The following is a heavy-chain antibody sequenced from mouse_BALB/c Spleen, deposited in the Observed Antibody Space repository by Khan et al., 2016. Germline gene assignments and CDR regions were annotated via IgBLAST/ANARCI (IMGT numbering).Heavy chain of an antibody. V-gene: IGHV3-6*02. Sequence: EVKLLESGPGLVKPSQSLSLTCSVTGYSITSGYYWNWIRQFPGNKLEWMGYISYDGSNNYNPSLKNRISITRDTSQNQFFLKLTSVTTEHTATYYDARGEGLRQAFAYWGQGTLVTVSA. CDR1: GYSITSGYY. CDR3: ARGEGLRQAFAY. J-gene: IGHJ3*01. D-gene: IGHD2-4*01. CDR2: ISYDGSN.